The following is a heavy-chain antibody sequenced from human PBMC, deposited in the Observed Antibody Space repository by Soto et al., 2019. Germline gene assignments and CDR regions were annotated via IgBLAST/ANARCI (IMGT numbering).Heavy chain of an antibody. D-gene: IGHD4-17*01. CDR2: IRQDGNEK. CDR1: GFIFSSYW. J-gene: IGHJ4*02. V-gene: IGHV3-7*01. CDR3: TRFAYYGALRCLDY. Sequence: TGGSLRLSCATSGFIFSSYWVSWVRQAPGKGPEWVANIRQDGNEKYYVDSVKGRFTISRDNAKNSLYLQMSSLRAEDTAVYYCTRFAYYGALRCLDYWGQGTLVTVS.